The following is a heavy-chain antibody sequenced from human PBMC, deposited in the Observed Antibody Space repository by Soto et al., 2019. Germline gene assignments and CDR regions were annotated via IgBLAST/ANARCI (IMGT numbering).Heavy chain of an antibody. D-gene: IGHD4-17*01. V-gene: IGHV5-10-1*01. CDR1: GYSFTSYW. CDR2: IDPSDSYT. CDR3: ARTYLTTATTYSAFDI. J-gene: IGHJ3*02. Sequence: GESLKISCKGSGYSFTSYWISWVRQMPGKGLEWMGRIDPSDSYTNYSPSFQGHVTISADKSISTAYLQWSSLKASDTAMYYCARTYLTTATTYSAFDIWGQGTMVTVSS.